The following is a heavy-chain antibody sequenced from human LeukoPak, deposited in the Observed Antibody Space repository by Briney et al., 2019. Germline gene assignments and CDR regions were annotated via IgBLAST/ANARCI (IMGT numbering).Heavy chain of an antibody. CDR1: GYTFTGYY. Sequence: ASVKVSCKASGYTFTGYYMHWVRQAPGQGLEWMGWINPNSGGTNYAQKFQGRVTMTRDTSISTAYMELSRLRSDDTAVYYCARPPPYSSSRYYYYYGMDVWGQGTTVTVSS. V-gene: IGHV1-2*02. CDR2: INPNSGGT. CDR3: ARPPPYSSSRYYYYYGMDV. J-gene: IGHJ6*02. D-gene: IGHD6-13*01.